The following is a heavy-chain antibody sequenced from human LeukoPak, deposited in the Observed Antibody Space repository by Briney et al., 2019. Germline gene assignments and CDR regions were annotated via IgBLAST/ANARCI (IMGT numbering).Heavy chain of an antibody. J-gene: IGHJ6*03. V-gene: IGHV1-8*01. Sequence: GASVKVSCKASGYTFTSYDINWVRQATGQGLEWMGWMNPNSGNTGYAQKFQGRVTMTRNTSISTAYMELSRLRSDDTAVYYCARDRRGYSYGYNYYYMDVWGKGTTVTISS. D-gene: IGHD5-18*01. CDR3: ARDRRGYSYGYNYYYMDV. CDR1: GYTFTSYD. CDR2: MNPNSGNT.